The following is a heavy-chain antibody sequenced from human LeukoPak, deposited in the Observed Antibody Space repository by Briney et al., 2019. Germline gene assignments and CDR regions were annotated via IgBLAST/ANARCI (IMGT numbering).Heavy chain of an antibody. Sequence: SETLSLTCTVSGGSISSYYWSWIRQPPGKGLEWIGYIYYSGSTNYNPSLKSRVTISVDTSKNQFSLKLSSVTAADTAVYYCARAVVDNTFDYWGQGTLVTVSS. J-gene: IGHJ4*02. CDR2: IYYSGST. CDR3: ARAVVDNTFDY. D-gene: IGHD1-1*01. V-gene: IGHV4-59*08. CDR1: GGSISSYY.